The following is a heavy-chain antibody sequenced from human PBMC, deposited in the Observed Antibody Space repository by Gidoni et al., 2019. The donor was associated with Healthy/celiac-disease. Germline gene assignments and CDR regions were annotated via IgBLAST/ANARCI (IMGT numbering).Heavy chain of an antibody. Sequence: QVQLVQSGAEAKKPGASVQVSCKASGYTFTSYDINWVRQATGQGLEWMGWMNQNSGNTGYAQKFQSRVTMTRNTSISTAYMELSSLRSEDTAVYYCARVQFRNWRRVDYWGQGTLVTVSS. V-gene: IGHV1-8*01. J-gene: IGHJ4*02. CDR1: GYTFTSYD. D-gene: IGHD1-1*01. CDR2: MNQNSGNT. CDR3: ARVQFRNWRRVDY.